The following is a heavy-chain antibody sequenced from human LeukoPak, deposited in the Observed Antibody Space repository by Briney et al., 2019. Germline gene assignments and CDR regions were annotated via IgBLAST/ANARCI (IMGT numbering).Heavy chain of an antibody. J-gene: IGHJ4*02. V-gene: IGHV1-8*01. D-gene: IGHD3-10*01. Sequence: ASVKVSCKASGYTFTSYDINWVRQATGQGLEWMGWMNPNSGNTGYAQKFQGRVTMTRNTSISTAYMELSSLKAEDTALYYCTTDVPSYFGSGSPDCWGQGTLVTVSS. CDR2: MNPNSGNT. CDR1: GYTFTSYD. CDR3: TTDVPSYFGSGSPDC.